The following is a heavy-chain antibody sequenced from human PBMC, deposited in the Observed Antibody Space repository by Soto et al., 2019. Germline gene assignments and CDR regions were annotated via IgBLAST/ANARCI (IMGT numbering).Heavy chain of an antibody. CDR2: IRSKAYGGTT. J-gene: IGHJ4*02. CDR1: GFTFGDYA. Sequence: PGGSLRLSCTASGFTFGDYAMSWFRQAPGKGLEWVGFIRSKAYGGTTEYAASVKGRFTISRDDSKSIAYLQMNSLKTEDTAVYYCTRDRYYYDSSGYYRGLRPLDYWGQGTLVTVSS. CDR3: TRDRYYYDSSGYYRGLRPLDY. D-gene: IGHD3-22*01. V-gene: IGHV3-49*03.